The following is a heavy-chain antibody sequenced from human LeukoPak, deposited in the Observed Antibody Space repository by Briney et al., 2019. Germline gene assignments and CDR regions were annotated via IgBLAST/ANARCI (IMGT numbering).Heavy chain of an antibody. Sequence: GGSLRLSCAASGFTFNTYAMSWVRQAPGKGLEWVSTISGSGSGTYYADSVKGRFTISRDHSNNTLYLQMNSLTAEDTAVYYCAKGLTMVRVLGNFDYWGQGTLVTVSS. V-gene: IGHV3-23*01. D-gene: IGHD3-10*01. J-gene: IGHJ4*02. CDR3: AKGLTMVRVLGNFDY. CDR2: ISGSGSGT. CDR1: GFTFNTYA.